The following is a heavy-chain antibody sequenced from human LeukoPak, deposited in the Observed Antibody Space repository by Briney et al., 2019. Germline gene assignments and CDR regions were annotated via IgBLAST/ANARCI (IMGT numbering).Heavy chain of an antibody. D-gene: IGHD2-2*01. V-gene: IGHV1-8*01. J-gene: IGHJ3*02. Sequence: ASVKVSCKASGYTFTSYDINWVRQATGQGLEWMGWMNPNSGNTGYAQKFQGRVTMTRNTSISTAYMELSSLRSEDTAVYYCATGAPNKNIVVVPAPAFDIWGQGTMVTVSS. CDR3: ATGAPNKNIVVVPAPAFDI. CDR2: MNPNSGNT. CDR1: GYTFTSYD.